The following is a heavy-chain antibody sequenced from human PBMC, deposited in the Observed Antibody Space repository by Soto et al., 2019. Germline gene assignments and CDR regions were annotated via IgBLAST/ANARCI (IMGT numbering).Heavy chain of an antibody. Sequence: SETLSLTCTVSGGSISSSSYYWGWIRQPPGKGLEWIGSIYYSGSTYYNPSLKSRVTISVDTSKNQFSLKLSSVTAADTAVYYCASPRYSYGDFDYWGQGTLVTVSS. CDR1: GGSISSSSYY. CDR2: IYYSGST. J-gene: IGHJ4*02. V-gene: IGHV4-39*01. D-gene: IGHD5-18*01. CDR3: ASPRYSYGDFDY.